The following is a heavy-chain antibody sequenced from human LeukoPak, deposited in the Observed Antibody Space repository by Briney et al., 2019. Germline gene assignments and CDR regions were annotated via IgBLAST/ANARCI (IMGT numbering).Heavy chain of an antibody. CDR3: ARAYFSSTSCYAGEGYYYYYYYMDV. CDR2: ISSSSSYI. D-gene: IGHD2-2*01. CDR1: GFTFSSYS. Sequence: GGSLRLSCAASGFTFSSYSMNWVRQAPGKGLEWVSSISSSSSYIYYADSVKGRFTISRDNAKNSLYLQMNSLRAEDTAVYYCARAYFSSTSCYAGEGYYYYYYYMDVWGKGTTVTVSS. V-gene: IGHV3-21*01. J-gene: IGHJ6*03.